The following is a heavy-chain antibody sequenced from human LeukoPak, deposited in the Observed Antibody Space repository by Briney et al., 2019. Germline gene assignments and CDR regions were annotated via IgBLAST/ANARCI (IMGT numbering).Heavy chain of an antibody. D-gene: IGHD2-15*01. V-gene: IGHV1-24*01. CDR2: FDPEDGET. CDR3: ATHTLFADVAYFDL. Sequence: ASVKVSCNVSGYTLTELSMHWVRQAPGKGLEWMGSFDPEDGETIYAQTFQGRVTMTEDTSTDTTYMELRSLRSEDTAVYYCATHTLFADVAYFDLWGRGTLVTVSS. CDR1: GYTLTELS. J-gene: IGHJ2*01.